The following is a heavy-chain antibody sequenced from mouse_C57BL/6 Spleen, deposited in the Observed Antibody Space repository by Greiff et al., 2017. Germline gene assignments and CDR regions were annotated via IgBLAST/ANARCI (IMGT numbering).Heavy chain of an antibody. Sequence: VQLQQPGAELVKPGASVKMSCKASGYTFTSYWITWVKQRPGPGLEWVGDIYPGSGSTNYNEKFKSKATLTVDTSSSTAYMQLSSLTSEDSAVYYCARGVGLRDAMDYWGQGTSVTVSS. CDR3: ARGVGLRDAMDY. V-gene: IGHV1-55*01. D-gene: IGHD1-1*01. J-gene: IGHJ4*01. CDR2: IYPGSGST. CDR1: GYTFTSYW.